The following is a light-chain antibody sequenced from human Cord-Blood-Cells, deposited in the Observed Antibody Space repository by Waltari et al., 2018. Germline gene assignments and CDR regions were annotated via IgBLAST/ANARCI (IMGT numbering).Light chain of an antibody. J-gene: IGKJ3*01. CDR2: AAS. CDR3: QQSYSTPFT. Sequence: DIQVTQYPSSLSASVGDRCTITCRASQSITSYLNWYQQKPGKAPKLLIYAASSLQSGVPSRFSGSGSGTDFTLTISSLQPEDFATYYCQQSYSTPFTFGPGTKVDIK. V-gene: IGKV1-39*01. CDR1: QSITSY.